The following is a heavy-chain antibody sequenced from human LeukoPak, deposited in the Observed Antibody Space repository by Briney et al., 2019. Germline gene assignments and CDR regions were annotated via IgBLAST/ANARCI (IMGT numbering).Heavy chain of an antibody. CDR1: GFTFSSYD. J-gene: IGHJ3*02. V-gene: IGHV3-30-3*01. CDR2: ISSDGNTK. Sequence: PGGSLRLSCAASGFTFSSYDIHWVRQAPGKGLEWVALISSDGNTKHYSDSVKGRFTISRDNSKNTLYLQMNSLRAEDTAVYYCARDVHGGNTHPGDIWGQGTMVTVSS. D-gene: IGHD4-23*01. CDR3: ARDVHGGNTHPGDI.